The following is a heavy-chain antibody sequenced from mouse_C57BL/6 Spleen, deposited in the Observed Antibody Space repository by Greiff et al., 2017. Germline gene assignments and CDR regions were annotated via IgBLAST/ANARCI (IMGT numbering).Heavy chain of an antibody. D-gene: IGHD1-1*01. V-gene: IGHV14-4*01. J-gene: IGHJ2*01. CDR2: IDPENGDT. Sequence: VQLQQSGAELVRPGASVKLSCTASGFNIKDDYMHWVKQRPEQGLEWIGWIDPENGDTEYASKFQGKATITADTSSNTAYLQLSSLTSEDTAVYYGTTGYGSSFDYWGQGTTLTVSS. CDR1: GFNIKDDY. CDR3: TTGYGSSFDY.